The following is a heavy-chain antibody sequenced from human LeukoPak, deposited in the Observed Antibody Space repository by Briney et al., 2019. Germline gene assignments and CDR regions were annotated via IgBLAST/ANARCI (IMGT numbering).Heavy chain of an antibody. V-gene: IGHV3-20*04. J-gene: IGHJ6*03. Sequence: RPGRSLRLSCVASGFRFDDYGMTWVRQVPGKGLEWLSGINWNGGNTSYADSVKGRFSISRDNAKNSLYLQMNSLGAEDTALYYCARVKYGDDPNYWCYYMDVWGKGTTVTVSS. CDR3: ARVKYGDDPNYWCYYMDV. D-gene: IGHD4-17*01. CDR2: INWNGGNT. CDR1: GFRFDDYG.